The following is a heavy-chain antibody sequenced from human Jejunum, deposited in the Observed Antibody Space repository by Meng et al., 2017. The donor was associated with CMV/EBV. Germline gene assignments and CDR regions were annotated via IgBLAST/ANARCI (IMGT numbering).Heavy chain of an antibody. CDR1: GYTFTSNK. V-gene: IGHV7-4-1*02. J-gene: IGHJ4*02. CDR3: ARDGLNERYFDY. CDR2: INTNTGNP. Sequence: CKASGYTFTSNKLIWVRQAPGQGPEWMGWINTNTGNPTYARDFTGRFVFSLDTSVSTAYLQISGLKAEDTAVYYCARDGLNERYFDYWGQGTLVTVSS.